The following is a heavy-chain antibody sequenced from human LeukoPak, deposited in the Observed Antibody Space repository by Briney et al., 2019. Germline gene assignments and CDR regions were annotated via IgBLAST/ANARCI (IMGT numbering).Heavy chain of an antibody. J-gene: IGHJ4*02. V-gene: IGHV3-49*04. CDR2: IRSKTYGGTT. Sequence: PGGSLRLSCTASGFTFCDYALTWVRQAPGKGLEWLGFIRSKTYGGTTELAASVEGRFTISRDDSKSIAYLQMNSLKTEDTAVYYCTRSEYTYYYDGSGYLIDYWGQGTLVTVSS. CDR3: TRSEYTYYYDGSGYLIDY. CDR1: GFTFCDYA. D-gene: IGHD3-22*01.